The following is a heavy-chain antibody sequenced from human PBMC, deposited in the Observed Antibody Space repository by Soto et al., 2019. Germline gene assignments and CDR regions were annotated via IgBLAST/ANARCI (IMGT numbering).Heavy chain of an antibody. CDR1: GYTFTSYS. Sequence: ASVKVSCKASGYTFTSYSISWVRQAPGQGLEWMGWISAYNGNTNYAQKLQGRVTMTTDTSTSTAYMELRSLRSDDTAVYYCARDIVVVVAAGNWFDPWGQGTLVTVSS. CDR2: ISAYNGNT. V-gene: IGHV1-18*04. D-gene: IGHD2-15*01. CDR3: ARDIVVVVAAGNWFDP. J-gene: IGHJ5*02.